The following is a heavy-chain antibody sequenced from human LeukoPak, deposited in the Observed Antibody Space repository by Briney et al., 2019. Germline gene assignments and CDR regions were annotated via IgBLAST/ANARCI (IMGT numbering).Heavy chain of an antibody. CDR1: GGTFSSYA. J-gene: IGHJ6*03. V-gene: IGHV1-69*05. D-gene: IGHD6-6*01. Sequence: SVKVSCKASGGTFSSYAISWVRQAPGQGLEWMGGIIPIFGAANYAQKFQGRVTITTDESTSTAYMELSSLRSEDTAVYYCARGYSSSSRVEYYYMDVWSKGTTVTVSS. CDR2: IIPIFGAA. CDR3: ARGYSSSSRVEYYYMDV.